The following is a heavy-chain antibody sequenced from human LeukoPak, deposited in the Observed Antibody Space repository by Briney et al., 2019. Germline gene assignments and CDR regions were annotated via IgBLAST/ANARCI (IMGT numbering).Heavy chain of an antibody. D-gene: IGHD2-21*02. J-gene: IGHJ5*02. CDR1: GGSISTYY. V-gene: IGHV4-59*12. CDR2: IYHSGST. CDR3: ARSLLPHWFDP. Sequence: KPSETLSLTCTVSGGSISTYYWSWLRQPPGKGLEWIGYIYHSGSTYYNPSLKSRVTISVDRSKNQFSLKPSSVTAADTAVYYCARSLLPHWFDPWGQGTLVTVSS.